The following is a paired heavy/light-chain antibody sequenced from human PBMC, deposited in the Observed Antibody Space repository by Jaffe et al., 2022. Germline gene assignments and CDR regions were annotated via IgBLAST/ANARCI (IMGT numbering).Light chain of an antibody. J-gene: IGKJ2*01. CDR1: QSINSW. CDR3: QQYYSYLYT. V-gene: IGKV1-5*03. CDR2: EAS. Sequence: DIQMTQSPSTLSASVGDRVTITCRASQSINSWLAWYQQTPGKAPKLLIYEASSLESGVPSRFSGSGSGTEFTLTISSLQPDDFATYYCQQYYSYLYTFGQGTKLEIK.
Heavy chain of an antibody. J-gene: IGHJ3*02. D-gene: IGHD2-15*01. CDR2: IYWNDDK. Sequence: QITLKESGPTLVKPTQTLTLTCTFSGFSLSTSGVGVGWIRQPPGKALEWLALIYWNDDKRYSPSLKTRLTITKDTSKNQVVLTLTNMDPVDTATYYCAHKKGDCGGGYCYSGRSGGFDIWGQGTMVTVSS. CDR1: GFSLSTSGVG. CDR3: AHKKGDCGGGYCYSGRSGGFDI. V-gene: IGHV2-5*01.